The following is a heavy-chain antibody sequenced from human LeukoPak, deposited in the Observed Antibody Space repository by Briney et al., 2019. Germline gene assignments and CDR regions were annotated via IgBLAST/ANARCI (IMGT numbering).Heavy chain of an antibody. J-gene: IGHJ4*02. CDR2: ITPSSSSI. D-gene: IGHD4-17*01. V-gene: IGHV3-48*01. CDR1: GFTFSSYS. Sequence: PGGSLRLSCAASGFTFSSYSMNWVRQAPGEGLEWISYITPSSSSIYYADSVKGRFTTSRDNAKNSMYLQMNSLRTEDTAVYYCARDVLGDYDYWGQGTLVSVSS. CDR3: ARDVLGDYDY.